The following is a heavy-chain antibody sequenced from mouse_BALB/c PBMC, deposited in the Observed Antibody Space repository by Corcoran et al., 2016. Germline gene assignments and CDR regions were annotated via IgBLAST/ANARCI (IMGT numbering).Heavy chain of an antibody. CDR2: IDPANGTT. CDR3: ARWDWYFDV. Sequence: EVQLQQSGAELVKPGASVKLSCTSSGFNIKDTYMHWVKQRPEQGLEWIGRIDPANGTTKYDPKFQGKATITADTSSNTAYLQLSGLTSEDTAVYYCARWDWYFDVWGAGTTVTVSS. CDR1: GFNIKDTY. V-gene: IGHV14-3*02. J-gene: IGHJ1*01.